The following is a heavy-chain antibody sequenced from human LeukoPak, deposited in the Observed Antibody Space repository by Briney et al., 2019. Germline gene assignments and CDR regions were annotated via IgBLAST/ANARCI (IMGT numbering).Heavy chain of an antibody. CDR3: ARSNSGWFDS. Sequence: GGSLTLSCAASGCTFSSYGMHWVRQAPGKGPESVSAITPTGSSTYYTNSVQGRFTISRDNSKNTLYLQMGNLRGDDMAVYNCARSNSGWFDSWGQGTLVTVSS. D-gene: IGHD6-19*01. J-gene: IGHJ5*01. V-gene: IGHV3-64*01. CDR1: GCTFSSYG. CDR2: ITPTGSST.